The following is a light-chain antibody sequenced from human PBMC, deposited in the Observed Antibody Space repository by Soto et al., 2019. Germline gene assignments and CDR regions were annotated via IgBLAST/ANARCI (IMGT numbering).Light chain of an antibody. CDR1: SSNIGSKT. Sequence: QPVLTQPPSASGTPGQRVTISCSGSSSNIGSKTVNWYQQVPGTAPKLLIYSDNRRPSGVPDRFSGSKSGTSASLAISGLQSEDEADYYCAAWDDSLNVVVFGGGTKVTVL. J-gene: IGLJ2*01. V-gene: IGLV1-44*01. CDR2: SDN. CDR3: AAWDDSLNVVV.